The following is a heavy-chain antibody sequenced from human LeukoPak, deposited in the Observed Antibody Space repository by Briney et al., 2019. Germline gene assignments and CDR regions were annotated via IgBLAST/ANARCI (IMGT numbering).Heavy chain of an antibody. CDR3: TKRVKYGGTWDHFAD. V-gene: IGHV3-23*01. CDR1: GFTFDNYR. J-gene: IGHJ4*02. Sequence: GGSLRLSCAASGFTFDNYRMSSVRQAPGKGLEWVSTVNADGGNTYYADSVKGRFTISRDNSKRTLILQMNSLRVEDTALYYCTKRVKYGGTWDHFADWGQGTLVTVSS. CDR2: VNADGGNT. D-gene: IGHD1-26*01.